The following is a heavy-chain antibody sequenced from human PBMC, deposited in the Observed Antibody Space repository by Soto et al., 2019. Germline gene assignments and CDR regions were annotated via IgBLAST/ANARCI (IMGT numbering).Heavy chain of an antibody. Sequence: GASVKVSCKASGYTFTGYYMHWVRQAPGQGLEWMGWINPNSGGTNYAQKFQGRVTVTRDTSISTAYMELSRLRSDDTAVYYCARVGSSGYYYGPYYYYGMDVWGQGTTVTVSS. J-gene: IGHJ6*02. D-gene: IGHD3-22*01. CDR3: ARVGSSGYYYGPYYYYGMDV. CDR1: GYTFTGYY. CDR2: INPNSGGT. V-gene: IGHV1-2*02.